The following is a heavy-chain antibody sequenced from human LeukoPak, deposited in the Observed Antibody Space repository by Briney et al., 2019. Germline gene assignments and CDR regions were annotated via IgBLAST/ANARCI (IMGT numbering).Heavy chain of an antibody. CDR2: ISSSGRGT. J-gene: IGHJ4*02. CDR1: GFTFSSFA. CDR3: AKDGPYSGYDLAR. D-gene: IGHD5-12*01. Sequence: PGGSLRLSCAASGFTFSSFAMSWVRQAPGKGLEWGSSISSSGRGTYYAASVKGRFTISRDTSKNTLYLQMNSLRAEDTAFYYCAKDGPYSGYDLARWGQGTLVTVSS. V-gene: IGHV3-23*01.